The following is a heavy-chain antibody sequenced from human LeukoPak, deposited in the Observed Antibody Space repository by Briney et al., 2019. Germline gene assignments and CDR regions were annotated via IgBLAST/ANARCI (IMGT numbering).Heavy chain of an antibody. CDR2: IYYSGST. Sequence: SETLSLTCTVSGGSISSYYWSWIRQPPGKGLEWIGYIYYSGSTNYNPSLKSRVTISVDTSKNQFSLKLSSVTAADTAVYYCARGSPGFYDAFDIWGQGTMVTVSS. J-gene: IGHJ3*02. CDR3: ARGSPGFYDAFDI. CDR1: GGSISSYY. V-gene: IGHV4-59*01. D-gene: IGHD7-27*01.